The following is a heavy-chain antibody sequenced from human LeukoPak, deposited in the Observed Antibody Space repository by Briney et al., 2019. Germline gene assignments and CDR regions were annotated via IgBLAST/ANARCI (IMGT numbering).Heavy chain of an antibody. D-gene: IGHD2-15*01. Sequence: GGSLRLSCAASGFTFSSYAMSWVRQAPGKGLEWVSAISGSGGSTYYADSVKGRFTISRDNAKNSLYLQMNSLRAEDTAVYYCARDQASPGYCSGGSCADAFDIWGQGTMVTVSS. V-gene: IGHV3-23*01. CDR1: GFTFSSYA. J-gene: IGHJ3*02. CDR2: ISGSGGST. CDR3: ARDQASPGYCSGGSCADAFDI.